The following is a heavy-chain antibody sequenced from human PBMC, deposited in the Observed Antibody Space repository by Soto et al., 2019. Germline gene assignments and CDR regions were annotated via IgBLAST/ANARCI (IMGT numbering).Heavy chain of an antibody. D-gene: IGHD2-21*02. CDR3: ARVNCGGDCYDYYYGMDV. CDR2: INPRGGST. J-gene: IGHJ6*02. Sequence: ASVKVSCKASGYTFTSYYMHWVRQAPGQGLEWMGIINPRGGSTSYAQKFQGRVTMTRDTSTSTVYMELSSLRSEDTAVYYCARVNCGGDCYDYYYGMDVWGQGTTVTVSS. V-gene: IGHV1-46*01. CDR1: GYTFTSYY.